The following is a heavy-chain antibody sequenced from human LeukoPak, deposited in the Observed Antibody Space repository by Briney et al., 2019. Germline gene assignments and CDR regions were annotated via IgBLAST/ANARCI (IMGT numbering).Heavy chain of an antibody. Sequence: GGSLRLSCAASGFTFSGYGMHWVRQAPGKGLEWVALISYDGTKIYYADSVKGRFTISRDNSKNTLYLQMNSLRDEDTAMYYCARESGWGLPHAFDFWGQGTMITVSS. CDR2: ISYDGTKI. CDR1: GFTFSGYG. V-gene: IGHV3-30*19. CDR3: ARESGWGLPHAFDF. J-gene: IGHJ3*01. D-gene: IGHD3-3*01.